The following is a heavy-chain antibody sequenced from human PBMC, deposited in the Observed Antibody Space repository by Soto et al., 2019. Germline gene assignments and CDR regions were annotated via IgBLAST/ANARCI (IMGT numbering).Heavy chain of an antibody. J-gene: IGHJ4*02. D-gene: IGHD2-2*01. CDR3: AKGLVPAAKTSLNDY. CDR2: ISAYNGNT. V-gene: IGHV1-18*01. Sequence: GASVKVSCKASGYTFTSYGISWVRQAPGQGLEWMGWISAYNGNTNYAQKLQGRVTMTTDTSTSTAYMELNSLRAEDTAVYYCAKGLVPAAKTSLNDYWGQGTLVTVSS. CDR1: GYTFTSYG.